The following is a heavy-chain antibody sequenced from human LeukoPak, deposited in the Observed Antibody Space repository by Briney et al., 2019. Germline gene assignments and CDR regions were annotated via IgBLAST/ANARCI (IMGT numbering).Heavy chain of an antibody. CDR3: ARGYYGMDV. CDR1: GYTFTGQY. CDR2: INPKTGDT. V-gene: IGHV1-2*02. Sequence: ASVKVSCKASGYTFTGQYLYWARQTPGEGLEWMGWINPKTGDTDSAQNFQGRVTMTRDTSITTVYMELSSLTSDDTAVYYCARGYYGMDVWGQGTTVTVSS. J-gene: IGHJ6*02.